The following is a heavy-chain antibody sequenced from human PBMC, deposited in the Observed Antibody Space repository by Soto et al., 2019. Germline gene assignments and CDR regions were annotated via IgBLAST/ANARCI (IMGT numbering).Heavy chain of an antibody. CDR2: IWYDGTQK. CDR1: GFTFNTYS. J-gene: IGHJ4*02. V-gene: IGHV3-33*01. Sequence: GGSLRLSCEASGFTFNTYSMHWVRQPPGKGLEWLAAIWYDGTQKYYADSVKGRFIISRDNSKKTLYLQMNSMRAKDTAVYYCARAGGTTVTGLWDFDSWGEGTRATVAS. D-gene: IGHD4-17*01. CDR3: ARAGGTTVTGLWDFDS.